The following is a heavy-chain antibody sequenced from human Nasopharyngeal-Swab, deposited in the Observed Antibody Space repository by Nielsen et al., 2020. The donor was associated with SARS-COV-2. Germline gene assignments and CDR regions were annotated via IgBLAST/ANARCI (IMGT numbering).Heavy chain of an antibody. V-gene: IGHV3-7*04. CDR1: GFPFRNYY. CDR3: ARESVVTGMDDATDI. CDR2: LKQGGSEQ. J-gene: IGHJ3*02. D-gene: IGHD2-21*02. Sequence: GESLKISCAASGFPFRNYYMTWVRQPPGKGLEWVANLKQGGSEQFYVDSVKGRFTISRDDAKNSVYLQMNSLRAEDTAVYYCARESVVTGMDDATDIWGQGTMVTVSS.